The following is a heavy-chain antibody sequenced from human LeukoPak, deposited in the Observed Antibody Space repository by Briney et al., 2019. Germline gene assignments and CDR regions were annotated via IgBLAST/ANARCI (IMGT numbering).Heavy chain of an antibody. V-gene: IGHV4-39*01. D-gene: IGHD5/OR15-5a*01. CDR3: ATSDTVSTYNWFDP. CDR2: IRYSGST. J-gene: IGHJ5*02. Sequence: SETLSLTCNVSGGSISSNTYFWGWIRRPPGKGLEWIGSIRYSGSTYYNPSLKSRVTISVDTSKNQFSLNLSSLTAADSAVYYCATSDTVSTYNWFDPWGQGTLVTVS. CDR1: GGSISSNTYF.